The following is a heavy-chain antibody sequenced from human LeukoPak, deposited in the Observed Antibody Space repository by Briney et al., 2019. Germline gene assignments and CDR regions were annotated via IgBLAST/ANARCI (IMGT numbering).Heavy chain of an antibody. J-gene: IGHJ3*02. CDR2: ISGSSTTE. CDR1: GFTFSLYS. Sequence: GGSLRLSCAASGFTFSLYSMNWVRQAPGKGLEWISYISGSSTTEDYAHSVKGRFTISRDNAKNSLYLQMSSLRAEDTAAYYCARGVGAFEIWGQGTMVTVSS. D-gene: IGHD3-3*01. V-gene: IGHV3-48*01. CDR3: ARGVGAFEI.